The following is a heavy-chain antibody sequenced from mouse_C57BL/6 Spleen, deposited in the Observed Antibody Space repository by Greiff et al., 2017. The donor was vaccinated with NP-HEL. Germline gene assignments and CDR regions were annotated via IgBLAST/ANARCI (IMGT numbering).Heavy chain of an antibody. CDR1: GYTFTDYE. CDR3: IPYGSSGGFAY. CDR2: IDPETGGT. D-gene: IGHD1-1*01. J-gene: IGHJ3*01. Sequence: QVHVKQSGAELVRPGASVTLSCKASGYTFTDYEMHWVKQTPVHGLEWIGAIDPETGGTAYNQKFKGKAILTADKSSSTAYMELRSLTSEDSAVYYCIPYGSSGGFAYWGQGTLVTVSA. V-gene: IGHV1-15*01.